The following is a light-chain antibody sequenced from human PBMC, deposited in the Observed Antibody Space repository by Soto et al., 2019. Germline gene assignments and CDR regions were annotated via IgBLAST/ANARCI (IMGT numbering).Light chain of an antibody. CDR2: GAS. Sequence: EILMTQSPDSLSVSPGETATLSCRASQSLNTDLAWYQQKPGQAPRLLIYGASTRATGIPARFSGSGSGTEFTLTISSLQSEDFAVYYCQQYNNWPPWTFGQGTKVDIK. V-gene: IGKV3-15*01. CDR3: QQYNNWPPWT. CDR1: QSLNTD. J-gene: IGKJ1*01.